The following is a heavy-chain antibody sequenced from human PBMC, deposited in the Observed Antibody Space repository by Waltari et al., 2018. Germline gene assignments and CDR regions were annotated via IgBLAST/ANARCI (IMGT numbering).Heavy chain of an antibody. Sequence: QMQLVESGGGVVQPGRSLRLSCAASGFIFSNCNMHWVRQAPGQGLGWVAGISNDGNNKDYADSVKTRFTVSREKSKNTLYLQINSLRDDDTAVYYCVKYSGFDYFFDYWGQGTLVTVSS. CDR3: VKYSGFDYFFDY. D-gene: IGHD5-12*01. J-gene: IGHJ4*02. CDR1: GFIFSNCN. V-gene: IGHV3-30*18. CDR2: ISNDGNNK.